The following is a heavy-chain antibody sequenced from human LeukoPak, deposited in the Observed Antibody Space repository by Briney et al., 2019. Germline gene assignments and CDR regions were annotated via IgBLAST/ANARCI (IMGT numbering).Heavy chain of an antibody. V-gene: IGHV3-30*03. CDR2: ISYDGSNK. CDR1: GFTFSSYG. J-gene: IGHJ6*02. Sequence: GGSLRLSCAASGFTFSSYGMHWVRQAPGKGLEWVAVISYDGSNKYYADSVKGRFTISRDNSKNTLYLQMNSLRAEDTAVYYCAGGCGGGSCYSSYYYYGMDVWGQGTTVTVSS. CDR3: AGGCGGGSCYSSYYYYGMDV. D-gene: IGHD2-15*01.